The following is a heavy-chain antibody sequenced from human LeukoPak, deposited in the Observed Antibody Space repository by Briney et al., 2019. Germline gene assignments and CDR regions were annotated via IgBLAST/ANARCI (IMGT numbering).Heavy chain of an antibody. CDR2: IVVGSGNT. Sequence: SVKVSCKASGFTFTSSAMQWVRQARGQLLEWIGWIVVGSGNTNYAQKFQERVTITRDMSTSTAYMELSSLRSEDTAVYYCAASSGSPKGLDYWGQGTLVTVSS. V-gene: IGHV1-58*02. CDR1: GFTFTSSA. CDR3: AASSGSPKGLDY. D-gene: IGHD1-26*01. J-gene: IGHJ4*02.